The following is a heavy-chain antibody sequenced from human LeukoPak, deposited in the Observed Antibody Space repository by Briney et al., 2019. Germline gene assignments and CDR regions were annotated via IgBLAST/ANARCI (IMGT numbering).Heavy chain of an antibody. CDR2: IYTSGST. D-gene: IGHD3-22*01. CDR3: ARGPRGYYDSSGYYEYYFDY. J-gene: IGHJ4*02. V-gene: IGHV4-61*02. CDR1: GGSISSGSYY. Sequence: PSQTLSLTCTVSGGSISSGSYYWSWIRQPAGKGLEWIGRIYTSGSTNYNPSLKSRVTISVDTSKNQFSLKLSSVTAADTAVYYCARGPRGYYDSSGYYEYYFDYWGQGTLVTVSS.